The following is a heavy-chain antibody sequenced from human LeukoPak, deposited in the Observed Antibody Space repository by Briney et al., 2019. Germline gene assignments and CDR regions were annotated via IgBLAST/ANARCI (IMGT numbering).Heavy chain of an antibody. Sequence: GASVKVSCKASGYTFAGYHMHWVRQAPGQGLEWMGIINPSGGSTNYAQKFQGRVTMTRNTSISTAYMELSSLRSEDTAVYYCARIWSSSSWDWFDPWGQGTLVTVSS. J-gene: IGHJ5*02. CDR2: INPSGGST. V-gene: IGHV1-46*01. CDR3: ARIWSSSSWDWFDP. D-gene: IGHD6-13*01. CDR1: GYTFAGYH.